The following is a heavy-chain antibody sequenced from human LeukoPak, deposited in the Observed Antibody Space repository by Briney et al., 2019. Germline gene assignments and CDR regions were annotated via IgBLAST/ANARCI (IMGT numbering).Heavy chain of an antibody. J-gene: IGHJ6*02. CDR3: AREDDFWSGPPYYYYGMDV. D-gene: IGHD3-3*01. Sequence: SVTVSCTASGGTFSSYAISWVRQAPGQGLEWVGGIIPIFGTANYAQKFQGRVTITADESTSTAYMELSSLRSEDEAVYYCAREDDFWSGPPYYYYGMDVWGQGTTVTVSS. CDR2: IIPIFGTA. CDR1: GGTFSSYA. V-gene: IGHV1-69*01.